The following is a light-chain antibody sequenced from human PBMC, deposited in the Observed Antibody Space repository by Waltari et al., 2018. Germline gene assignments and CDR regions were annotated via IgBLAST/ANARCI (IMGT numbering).Light chain of an antibody. CDR2: DVS. J-gene: IGLJ3*02. CDR1: SSDVGGYNY. CDR3: SSYTSSNTWV. V-gene: IGLV2-14*03. Sequence: QSALTQPASVSGSPGQSITISCTGTSSDVGGYNYVSWYQQHPGKAPKLMIYDVSNRPSGLSNRFSGSKSGNTASPTISGLQAEDEADYYCSSYTSSNTWVFGGGTKLTVL.